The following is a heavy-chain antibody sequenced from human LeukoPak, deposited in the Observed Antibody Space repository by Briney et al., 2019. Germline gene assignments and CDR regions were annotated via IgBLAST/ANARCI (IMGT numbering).Heavy chain of an antibody. CDR3: EGTGVVYGGTLFLPGDYYMDV. CDR1: GFTFSSYG. J-gene: IGHJ6*03. D-gene: IGHD4-23*01. Sequence: GGSLRLSCAASGFTFSSYGMHWVRQAPGKGLEWVAVISYDGSNKYYADSVKGRFTISRDNSKNTLYLQMNSLRAEDTAVYYCEGTGVVYGGTLFLPGDYYMDVWGKGTTVTVSS. CDR2: ISYDGSNK. V-gene: IGHV3-30*03.